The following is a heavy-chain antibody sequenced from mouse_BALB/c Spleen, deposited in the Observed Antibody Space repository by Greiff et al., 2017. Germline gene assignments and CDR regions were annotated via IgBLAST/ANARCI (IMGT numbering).Heavy chain of an antibody. V-gene: IGHV3-2*02. CDR1: GYSITSDYA. D-gene: IGHD1-1*01. CDR2: ISYSGST. Sequence: EVKLMESGPGLVKPSQSLSLTCTVTGYSITSDYAWNWIRQFPGNKLEWMGYISYSGSTSYNPSLKSRISITRDTSKNQFFLQLNSVTTEDTATYYCAPSYYYGSHYFDYWGQGTTLTVSS. J-gene: IGHJ2*01. CDR3: APSYYYGSHYFDY.